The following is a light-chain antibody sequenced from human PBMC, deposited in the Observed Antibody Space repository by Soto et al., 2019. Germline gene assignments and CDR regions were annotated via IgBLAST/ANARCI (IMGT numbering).Light chain of an antibody. CDR3: QQSYSTPTWT. V-gene: IGKV1-39*01. J-gene: IGKJ1*01. CDR1: QGISSY. CDR2: AAS. Sequence: DIQLTQSPSFLSASVGYRVTITCRSSQGISSYLAWYQQKPGKAPKLLIYAASSLQSGVPSRFSGSGSGTDFTLTISSLQPEDFATYYCQQSYSTPTWTFGQGTKVDIK.